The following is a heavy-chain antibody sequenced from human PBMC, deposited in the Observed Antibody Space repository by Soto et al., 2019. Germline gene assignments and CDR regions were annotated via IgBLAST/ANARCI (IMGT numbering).Heavy chain of an antibody. CDR2: IYYSGST. Sequence: SETLSLTCTVSGLSISSYYWSWIRQPPGKGLEWIGYIYYSGSTNYNPSLKSRVTISVDTSKNQFSLKLSSVTAADTAVYYCERDSIVPAAIPVDYYYGMDVWGQGTTVTVSS. J-gene: IGHJ6*02. CDR1: GLSISSYY. V-gene: IGHV4-59*01. CDR3: ERDSIVPAAIPVDYYYGMDV. D-gene: IGHD2-2*02.